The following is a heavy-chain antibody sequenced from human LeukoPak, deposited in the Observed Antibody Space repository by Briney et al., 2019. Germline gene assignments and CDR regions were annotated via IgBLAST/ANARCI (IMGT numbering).Heavy chain of an antibody. D-gene: IGHD3-16*01. CDR1: GYTFTGYY. Sequence: GASVKVSCKASGYTFTGYYMHWVRQAPGQGLEWMGWISAYNGNTNYAQKLQGRVTMTTDTSTSTAYMELRSLRSDDTAVYYCARGESIWGELGDYWGQGTLVTVSS. CDR3: ARGESIWGELGDY. J-gene: IGHJ4*02. V-gene: IGHV1-18*04. CDR2: ISAYNGNT.